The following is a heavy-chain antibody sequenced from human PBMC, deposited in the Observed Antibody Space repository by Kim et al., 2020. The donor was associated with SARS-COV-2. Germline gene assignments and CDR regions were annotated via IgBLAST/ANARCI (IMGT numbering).Heavy chain of an antibody. J-gene: IGHJ5*02. V-gene: IGHV3-64D*06. Sequence: GGSLRLSCSASGFTFSSYAMHWVRQAPGKGLEYVSAISSNGGSTYYADSVKGRFTISRDNSKNTLYLQMSSLRAEDTAVYYCVKDFLGAPPRQPVWFDPWGQGTLVTVSS. CDR2: ISSNGGST. CDR3: VKDFLGAPPRQPVWFDP. D-gene: IGHD3-16*01. CDR1: GFTFSSYA.